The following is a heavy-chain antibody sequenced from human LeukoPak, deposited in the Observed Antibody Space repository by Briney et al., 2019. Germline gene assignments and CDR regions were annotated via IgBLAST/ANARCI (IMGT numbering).Heavy chain of an antibody. CDR2: MNPKSGYT. CDR1: GYTFTNYD. V-gene: IGHV1-8*03. CDR3: ARVNGDIDY. J-gene: IGHJ4*02. Sequence: ASVKVSCRASGYTFTNYDINWVRQATGQGLEWMGWMNPKSGYTGYAQKFQGRVTITRDTSISTAYMELRGLRSEDTAVHYCARVNGDIDYWGQGTLLTVSS. D-gene: IGHD4-17*01.